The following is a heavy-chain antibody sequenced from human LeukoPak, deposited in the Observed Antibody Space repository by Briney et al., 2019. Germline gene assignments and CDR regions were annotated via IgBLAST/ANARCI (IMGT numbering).Heavy chain of an antibody. CDR3: AKDYSNYNYFDY. CDR2: IKQDGSEK. V-gene: IGHV3-7*03. D-gene: IGHD4-11*01. J-gene: IGHJ4*02. CDR1: GFTFSSYW. Sequence: VGSLRLSCAASGFTFSSYWMSWVRQAPGKGLEWVANIKQDGSEKYYVDSVKGRFTISRDNAKNSLYLQMNSLRAEDTAVYYCAKDYSNYNYFDYWGQGTLVTVSS.